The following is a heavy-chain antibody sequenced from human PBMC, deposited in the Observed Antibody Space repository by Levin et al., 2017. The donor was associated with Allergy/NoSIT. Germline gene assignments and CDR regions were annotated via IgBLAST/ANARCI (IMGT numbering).Heavy chain of an antibody. D-gene: IGHD2-2*02. CDR3: ARAKGYCSSTSCYKVLFDY. J-gene: IGHJ4*02. CDR1: GGSISSGDYY. CDR2: IYYSGST. V-gene: IGHV4-30-4*01. Sequence: SETLSLTCTVSGGSISSGDYYWSWIRQPPGKGLEWIGYIYYSGSTYYNPSLKSRVTISVDTSKNQFSLKLSSVTAADTAVYYCARAKGYCSSTSCYKVLFDYWGQGTLVTVSS.